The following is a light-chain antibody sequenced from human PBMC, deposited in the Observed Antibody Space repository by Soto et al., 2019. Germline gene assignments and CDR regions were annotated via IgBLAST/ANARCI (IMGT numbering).Light chain of an antibody. Sequence: DIQMTQSPSSPSASVGDRVTITCRASQSISTYLHWYQQKPGKAPNLLIYAASTLQSGVPSRFSGSGSGTDFTLTISSLQPEDFATYFCQHGYSTPLTFGGGTKVDIX. CDR3: QHGYSTPLT. CDR1: QSISTY. CDR2: AAS. J-gene: IGKJ4*01. V-gene: IGKV1-39*01.